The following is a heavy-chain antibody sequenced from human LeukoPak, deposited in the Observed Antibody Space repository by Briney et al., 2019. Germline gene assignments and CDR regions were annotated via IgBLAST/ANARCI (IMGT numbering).Heavy chain of an antibody. CDR1: GFTFSSYW. V-gene: IGHV3-7*03. J-gene: IGHJ4*02. D-gene: IGHD3-22*01. Sequence: GGSLRLSCAASGFTFSSYWMSWVRQAPGKGLEWVANIKQDGSEKYYVDSVKGRFTISRDNAKNSLYLQMNSLRAEDTAVYYCARDGPPITMIVVVPFDYWGQGTLVTVSS. CDR3: ARDGPPITMIVVVPFDY. CDR2: IKQDGSEK.